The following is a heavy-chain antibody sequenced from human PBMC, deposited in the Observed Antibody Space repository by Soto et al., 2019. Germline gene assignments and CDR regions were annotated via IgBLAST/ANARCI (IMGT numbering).Heavy chain of an antibody. V-gene: IGHV4-59*01. D-gene: IGHD2-21*02. Sequence: SETLSLTCTVSGGSISSYYWSWIRQPPGTGLEWIGYIYYSGSTNYNPSLKSRVTISVDTSKNQFSLKLSSVTAEDTAVYYCARDQGAYCGGDCYTNWFDPWGQGTLVTVSS. CDR2: IYYSGST. CDR3: ARDQGAYCGGDCYTNWFDP. J-gene: IGHJ5*02. CDR1: GGSISSYY.